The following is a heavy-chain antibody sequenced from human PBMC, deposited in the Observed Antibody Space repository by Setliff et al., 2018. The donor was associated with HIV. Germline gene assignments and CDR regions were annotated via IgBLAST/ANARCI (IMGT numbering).Heavy chain of an antibody. J-gene: IGHJ4*02. CDR2: VDPEDGET. D-gene: IGHD1-26*01. CDR3: ATVRIVGATEFDY. Sequence: ASVKVSCKASGYTFTNYFMHWVRQAPGEGLEWVGRVDPEDGETRYAMKFQGSVTISADTSTDTTYLSLTGLRSQDTAVYYCATVRIVGATEFDYWGQGTVVTVSS. V-gene: IGHV1-69-2*01. CDR1: GYTFTNYF.